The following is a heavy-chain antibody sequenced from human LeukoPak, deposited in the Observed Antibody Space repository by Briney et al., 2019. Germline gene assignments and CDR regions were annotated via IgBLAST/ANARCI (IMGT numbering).Heavy chain of an antibody. CDR2: IYYSGST. V-gene: IGHV4-39*01. CDR3: TRQRYSYGREKDY. J-gene: IGHJ4*02. CDR1: GGSISSSSYY. D-gene: IGHD5-18*01. Sequence: SETLSLTCTVSGGSISSSSYYWGWIRQPPGKGLEWIGSIYYSGSTYYNPSLKSRVTISVDTSKNQFSLKLSSVTAADTAVYYCTRQRYSYGREKDYWGQGTLVTVSS.